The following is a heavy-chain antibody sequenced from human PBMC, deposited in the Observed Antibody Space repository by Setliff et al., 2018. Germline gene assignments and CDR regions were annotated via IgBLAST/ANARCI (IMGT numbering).Heavy chain of an antibody. CDR2: IYYATNG. Sequence: SETLSLTCTVSGGSISSHYWSWIRQPPGKGLEWIGSIYYATNGHYNPSLKSRVTISVDTSKNQFSLKLSSVTAADTALYYCTVYNTGSSKDHYWGQGTPVTVS. V-gene: IGHV4-59*03. CDR1: GGSISSHY. CDR3: TVYNTGSSKDHY. D-gene: IGHD2-8*02. J-gene: IGHJ4*02.